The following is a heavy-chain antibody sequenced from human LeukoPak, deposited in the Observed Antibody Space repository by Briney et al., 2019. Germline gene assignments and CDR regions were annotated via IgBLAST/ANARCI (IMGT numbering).Heavy chain of an antibody. CDR1: GGSISSGGYY. Sequence: SETLSLTCTVSGGSISSGGYYWSWIRQHPGKGLEWIGYIYYSGSTYYNPSLKSRVTISVDTSKNQFSLKLSSVTAADTAVYYCASGPYCSSTSCYSVGDMDVWGQGTTVTVSS. D-gene: IGHD2-2*02. CDR2: IYYSGST. V-gene: IGHV4-31*03. J-gene: IGHJ6*02. CDR3: ASGPYCSSTSCYSVGDMDV.